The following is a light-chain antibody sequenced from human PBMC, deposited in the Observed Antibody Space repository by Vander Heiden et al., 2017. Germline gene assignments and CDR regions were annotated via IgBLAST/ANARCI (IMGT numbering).Light chain of an antibody. CDR3: MQGIYWPT. CDR1: QSLVYSDGHTY. Sequence: EVVMTQSPLSLPVTLGQSASISCRSSQSLVYSDGHTYLNWFQQRPGHSPRRLTNQFSNRDSGVPDRCSGSCASTYFTLKISRVEAEDVGNYYYMQGIYWPTFGQGTRVEIK. J-gene: IGKJ1*01. CDR2: QFS. V-gene: IGKV2-30*01.